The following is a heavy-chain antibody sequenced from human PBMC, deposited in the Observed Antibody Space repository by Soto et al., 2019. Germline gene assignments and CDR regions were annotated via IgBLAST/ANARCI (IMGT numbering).Heavy chain of an antibody. CDR2: ISSSGTFK. D-gene: IGHD2-15*01. Sequence: EVRLVASGGGLVKPGGSLRLSCEASGLIFTTNSMNWVRQVPGKGLQWLSSISSSGTFKSYGDSVKGRFTISRDNAKNSLFLQMNNLSGEDTGLYYCARDPPHGGTSSWDADSWGPGTLVTVSS. V-gene: IGHV3-21*01. J-gene: IGHJ4*02. CDR1: GLIFTTNS. CDR3: ARDPPHGGTSSWDADS.